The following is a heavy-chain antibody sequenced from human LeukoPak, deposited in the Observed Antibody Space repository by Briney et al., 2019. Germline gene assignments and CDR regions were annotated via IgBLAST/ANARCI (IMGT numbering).Heavy chain of an antibody. CDR3: ASPTYYYDSSGSESWSFDY. D-gene: IGHD3-22*01. CDR1: GYTFTSYD. CDR2: IIPIFGTA. Sequence: SVKVSCKASGYTFTSYDINWVRQAPGQGLEWMGRIIPIFGTANYAQKFQGRVTITTDESTSTAYMELSSLRSEDTAVYYCASPTYYYDSSGSESWSFDYWGQGTLVTVSS. J-gene: IGHJ4*02. V-gene: IGHV1-69*05.